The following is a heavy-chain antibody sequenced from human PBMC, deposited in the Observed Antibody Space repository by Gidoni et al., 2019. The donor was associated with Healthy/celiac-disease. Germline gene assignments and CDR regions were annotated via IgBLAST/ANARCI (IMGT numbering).Heavy chain of an antibody. CDR2: MNPNSGNT. J-gene: IGHJ4*02. CDR1: GYTLTRYD. V-gene: IGHV1-8*01. CDR3: AIYYYYDSSGYSPGYFDY. D-gene: IGHD3-22*01. Sequence: QVQLVQSGAEVKKPGASVKVSCKASGYTLTRYDINWVRQATGQGLEWLGWMNPNSGNTGYAQKFQGRVTMTRNTSISTAYMELSSLRSEDTAVYYCAIYYYYDSSGYSPGYFDYWGQGTLVTVSS.